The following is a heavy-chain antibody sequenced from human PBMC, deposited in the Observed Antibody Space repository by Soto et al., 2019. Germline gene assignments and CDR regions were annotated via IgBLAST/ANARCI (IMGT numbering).Heavy chain of an antibody. V-gene: IGHV1-69*02. CDR3: ATNYGSGRTHIDY. CDR1: GDTFNIYT. CDR2: IIPMLGMS. D-gene: IGHD3-10*01. Sequence: QVQLVQSGAEVKQPGSPVRVSCTASGDTFNIYTISWVRQVPGQGPEWMGRIIPMLGMSDYAQKFKGRVTINAHKSTRTVYMNLSGLTSEDTAVYYCATNYGSGRTHIDYWGQGTMVTVSS. J-gene: IGHJ4*01.